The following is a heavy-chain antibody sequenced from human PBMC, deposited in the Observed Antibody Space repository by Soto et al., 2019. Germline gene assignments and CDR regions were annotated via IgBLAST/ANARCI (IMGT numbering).Heavy chain of an antibody. J-gene: IGHJ4*02. CDR1: GFTFSSYG. D-gene: IGHD2-15*01. Sequence: LRVSCAASGFTFSSYGMHWVRQAPGKGLEWVAIISYDGSNKYYADSVKGRFTISRDNSKNTLYLQMNSLRAEDTAVYYCATLDTAEIQTAAYWGQGTLVTVSS. CDR2: ISYDGSNK. V-gene: IGHV3-30*03. CDR3: ATLDTAEIQTAAY.